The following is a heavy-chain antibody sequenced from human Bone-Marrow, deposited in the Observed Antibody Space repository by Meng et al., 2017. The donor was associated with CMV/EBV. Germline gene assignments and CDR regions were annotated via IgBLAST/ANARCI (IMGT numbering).Heavy chain of an antibody. J-gene: IGHJ4*02. V-gene: IGHV3-30*02. CDR1: GFTFSSYG. CDR3: AKAPGRYYDFWSGYYGFGVDY. Sequence: GGSLRLSCAASGFTFSSYGMHWVRQAPGKGLEWVAFIRYDGSNKYYADSVKGRFTISRDNSKNTLYLQMNSLRAEDTAVYYCAKAPGRYYDFWSGYYGFGVDYWGQGTRVTGSS. CDR2: IRYDGSNK. D-gene: IGHD3-3*01.